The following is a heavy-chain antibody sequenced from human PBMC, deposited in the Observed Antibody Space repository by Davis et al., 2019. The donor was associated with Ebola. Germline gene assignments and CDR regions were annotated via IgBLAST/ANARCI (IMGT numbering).Heavy chain of an antibody. D-gene: IGHD3-3*01. J-gene: IGHJ4*02. CDR1: GFTFSGSA. V-gene: IGHV3-73*01. Sequence: PGGSLRLSCAASGFTFSGSAMHWVRQASGKGLEWVGRIRSKANSYATAYAASVKGRFTISRDDSKNTAYLQMNSLKTEDTAVYYCARVSGGVNYDFWSGYPLRPFDYWGQGTLVTVSS. CDR2: IRSKANSYAT. CDR3: ARVSGGVNYDFWSGYPLRPFDY.